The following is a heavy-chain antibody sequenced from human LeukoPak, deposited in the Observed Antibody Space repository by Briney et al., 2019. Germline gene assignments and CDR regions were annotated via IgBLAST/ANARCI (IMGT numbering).Heavy chain of an antibody. D-gene: IGHD3-22*01. CDR3: ARESYYDSSGYSHDAFDI. Sequence: SETLSLTCTVSGGSISSSSYYWAWIRQPPGKGLEWIGSIYYSGNTYYKSSLKSRVTIAVDTSKNQFSLKLNSVIAADTAVYHCARESYYDSSGYSHDAFDIWGQGTMVTVSS. CDR1: GGSISSSSYY. V-gene: IGHV4-39*07. J-gene: IGHJ3*02. CDR2: IYYSGNT.